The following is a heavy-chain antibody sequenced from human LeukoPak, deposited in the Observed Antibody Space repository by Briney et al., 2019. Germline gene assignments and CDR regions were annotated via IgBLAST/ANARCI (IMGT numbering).Heavy chain of an antibody. CDR1: GGSISSYY. V-gene: IGHV4-4*09. CDR3: ARENSGSYSFDY. D-gene: IGHD1-26*01. CDR2: IYTSGST. J-gene: IGHJ4*02. Sequence: SETLSLTCTVSGGSISSYYWSWIRQPPGKGLEWIGYIYTSGSTNYNPSLKSRVTISVDTSKNQFSLKLSSVTAADTAVYYRARENSGSYSFDYWGQGTLVTVSS.